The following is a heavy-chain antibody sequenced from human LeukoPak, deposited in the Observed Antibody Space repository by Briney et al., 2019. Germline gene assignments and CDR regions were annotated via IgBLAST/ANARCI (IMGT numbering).Heavy chain of an antibody. J-gene: IGHJ4*02. CDR2: IYYSGST. CDR1: GGSISSINYY. CDR3: ATGRDYFNY. V-gene: IGHV4-39*07. Sequence: SETPSLACTVSGGSISSINYYWGWIRQPPGKGLEWIGSIYYSGSTYYNPSLKSRVTISVDTSKNQFSLKLSSVTAADTAVYYCATGRDYFNYWGQGTLVTVSS.